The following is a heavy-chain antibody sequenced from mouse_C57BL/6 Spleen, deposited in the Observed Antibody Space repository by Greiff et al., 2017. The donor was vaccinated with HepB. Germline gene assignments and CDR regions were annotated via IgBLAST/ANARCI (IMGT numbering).Heavy chain of an antibody. J-gene: IGHJ4*01. CDR1: GFTFTDYY. CDR2: IRNKANGYTT. CDR3: ARWETGYAMDY. Sequence: EVHLVESGGGLVQPGGSLSLSCAASGFTFTDYYMSWVRQPPGKALEWLGFIRNKANGYTTEYSASVKGRFTISRDNSQSILYLQMNALGAEDSATYYCARWETGYAMDYWGQGTSVTVSS. V-gene: IGHV7-3*01.